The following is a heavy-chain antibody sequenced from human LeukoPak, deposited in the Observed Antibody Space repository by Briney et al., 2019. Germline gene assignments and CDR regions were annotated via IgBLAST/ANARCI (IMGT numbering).Heavy chain of an antibody. D-gene: IGHD2-2*01. J-gene: IGHJ6*02. Sequence: PSETLSLTCTVSGGSISSSSYYWGWIRQPPGKGLEWIGSIYYSGSTYYNPSLKSRVTISVDTSKNQFSLKLSSVTAADTAVYYCARLIGQYQLPAHLPDYYYYGMDVWGQGTTVTVSS. CDR2: IYYSGST. CDR1: GGSISSSSYY. CDR3: ARLIGQYQLPAHLPDYYYYGMDV. V-gene: IGHV4-39*01.